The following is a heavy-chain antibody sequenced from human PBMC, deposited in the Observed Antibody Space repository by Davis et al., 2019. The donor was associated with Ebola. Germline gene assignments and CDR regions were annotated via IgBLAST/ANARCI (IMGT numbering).Heavy chain of an antibody. CDR1: GFTFSSYA. V-gene: IGHV3-23*01. CDR2: ISGSGGST. D-gene: IGHD2-2*01. Sequence: GESLKISCAASGFTFSSYAMSWVRQAPGKGLEWVSAISGSGGSTYYADSVKGRFTISRDNSKNTLYLQMNSLRAEDTAVYYCAKSHPRGYQLLRLYAFDIWGQGTMVTVSS. CDR3: AKSHPRGYQLLRLYAFDI. J-gene: IGHJ3*02.